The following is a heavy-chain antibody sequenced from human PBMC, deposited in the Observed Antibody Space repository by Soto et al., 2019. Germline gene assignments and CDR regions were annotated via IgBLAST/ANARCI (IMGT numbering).Heavy chain of an antibody. CDR2: INHSGST. D-gene: IGHD3-10*01. CDR3: ARAHYGSGSYYYYYMDV. CDR1: GGSFSGYY. Sequence: PSETLSLTCAVYGGSFSGYYWSWIRQPPGKGLEWIGEINHSGSTNYNPSLKSRVTISVDTSKNQFSLKLSSVTAADTAVYYCARAHYGSGSYYYYYMDVWGKGTTVTVSS. V-gene: IGHV4-34*01. J-gene: IGHJ6*03.